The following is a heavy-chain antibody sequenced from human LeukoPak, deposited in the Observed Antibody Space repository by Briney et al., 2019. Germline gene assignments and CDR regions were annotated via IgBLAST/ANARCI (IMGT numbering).Heavy chain of an antibody. J-gene: IGHJ4*02. Sequence: PSETLSLTCTVSGGSISSYYWSWIRQPPGKGLEWIGYIYYSGSTNYNPSLKSRVTISVDTSKNQFSLKLSSVTAADTAVYYCARHDILDSSIAYWGQGTLVTVSS. CDR1: GGSISSYY. CDR2: IYYSGST. CDR3: ARHDILDSSIAY. D-gene: IGHD3-22*01. V-gene: IGHV4-59*08.